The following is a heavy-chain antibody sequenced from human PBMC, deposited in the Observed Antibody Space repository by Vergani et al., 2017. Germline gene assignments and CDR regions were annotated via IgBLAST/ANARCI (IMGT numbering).Heavy chain of an antibody. D-gene: IGHD3-9*01. V-gene: IGHV3-23*01. Sequence: EVQLLESGGGLVQPGGSLRLSCAASGFTFSSYAMSWVRQAPGKGLEWVSAISGSGGSTYYADSVKGRFTISRDNSKNTLYLQMNSLRAEDTAVYYCAKVELGYDIGPWYXFDYWGQGTLVTVSS. CDR2: ISGSGGST. CDR3: AKVELGYDIGPWYXFDY. CDR1: GFTFSSYA. J-gene: IGHJ4*02.